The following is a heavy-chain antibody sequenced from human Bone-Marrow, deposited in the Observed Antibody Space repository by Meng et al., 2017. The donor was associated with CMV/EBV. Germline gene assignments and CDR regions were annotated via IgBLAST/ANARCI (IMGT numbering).Heavy chain of an antibody. V-gene: IGHV1-18*01. D-gene: IGHD2/OR15-2a*01. CDR2: ISAYNGNT. CDR1: GYTFTSYG. J-gene: IGHJ6*02. CDR3: ARGQVQCSTINCHDHRLSGIDV. Sequence: ASVKVSCKASGYTFTSYGISWVRQAPGQGLEWMGWISAYNGNTNYAQKLQGRVTMTTDTSTSTAYMELRSLRSEDTAVYYCARGQVQCSTINCHDHRLSGIDVWGQGTRVTVYS.